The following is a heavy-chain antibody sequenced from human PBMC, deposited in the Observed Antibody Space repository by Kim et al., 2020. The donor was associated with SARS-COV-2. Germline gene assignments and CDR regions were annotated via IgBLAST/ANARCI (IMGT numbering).Heavy chain of an antibody. D-gene: IGHD2-15*01. CDR3: ARQGPGDCSGGSCYSPYYYYGMDV. J-gene: IGHJ6*02. CDR1: GYSFTSYW. CDR2: IYPGDSDT. Sequence: GESLKISCKGSGYSFTSYWIGWVRQMPGKGLEWMGIIYPGDSDTRYSPSFQGQVTISADKSISTAYLQWSSLKASDTAMYYCARQGPGDCSGGSCYSPYYYYGMDVWGQRTTVTVSS. V-gene: IGHV5-51*01.